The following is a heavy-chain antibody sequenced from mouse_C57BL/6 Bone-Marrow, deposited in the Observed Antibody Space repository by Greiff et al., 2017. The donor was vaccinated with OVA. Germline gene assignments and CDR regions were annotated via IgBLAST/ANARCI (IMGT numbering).Heavy chain of an antibody. J-gene: IGHJ1*03. CDR3: ARSGAYYYGSRNPYWYFDV. V-gene: IGHV1-39*01. D-gene: IGHD1-1*01. CDR1: GYSFTDYN. Sequence: EVKLMESGPELVKPGASVKISCKASGYSFTDYNMNWVKQSNGKSLEWIGVINPNYGTTSYNQKFKGKATLTVDQSSSTAYMQLNSLTSEDSAVYYCARSGAYYYGSRNPYWYFDVWGTGTTVTVSS. CDR2: INPNYGTT.